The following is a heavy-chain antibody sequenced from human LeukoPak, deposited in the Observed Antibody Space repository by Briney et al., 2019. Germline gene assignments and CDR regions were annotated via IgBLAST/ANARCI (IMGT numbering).Heavy chain of an antibody. CDR1: GYTFTSYG. CDR2: IRAYNGNT. D-gene: IGHD3-22*01. CDR3: AREVPYDTSVYYQPFDF. J-gene: IGHJ4*02. Sequence: ASVKVSCNASGYTFTSYGISWVRQAPGQGLEWMGWIRAYNGNTNYAQKLQGRVTMTTDTSTSTAYMELRSLRSDDTAVYYCAREVPYDTSVYYQPFDFWGQGTLVTVSS. V-gene: IGHV1-18*01.